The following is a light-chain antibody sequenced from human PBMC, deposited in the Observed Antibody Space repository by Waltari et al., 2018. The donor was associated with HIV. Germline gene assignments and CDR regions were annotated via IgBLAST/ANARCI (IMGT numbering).Light chain of an antibody. CDR1: LSNFLINS. CDR2: SNN. CDR3: AAWDDSLNGLL. Sequence: QSVLTQPPSASGTPGDGVTISFSVILSNFLINSLNLYRQLPGTAPKVLIYSNNQRPSGVPDRFSGSKSGTSASLAISGLQSEDDADYYCAAWDDSLNGLLFGGGTKLT. V-gene: IGLV1-44*01. J-gene: IGLJ2*01.